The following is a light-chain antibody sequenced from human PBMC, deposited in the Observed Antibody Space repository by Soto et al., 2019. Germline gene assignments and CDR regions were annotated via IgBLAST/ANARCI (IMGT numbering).Light chain of an antibody. CDR2: GAS. V-gene: IGKV3-20*01. J-gene: IGKJ4*01. Sequence: ENVFTQSPCTLSLSPGERATVSCRASQSITGSYLAWYQQTPGQAPRLLIYGASSRATGVPDRFSGSGSGTDFTLTISRLEPEDFAVYYCQQYYSIPLTFGGGTKV. CDR3: QQYYSIPLT. CDR1: QSITGSY.